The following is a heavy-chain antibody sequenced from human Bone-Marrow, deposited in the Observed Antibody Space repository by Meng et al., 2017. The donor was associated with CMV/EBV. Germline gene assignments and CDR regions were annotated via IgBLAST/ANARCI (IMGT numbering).Heavy chain of an antibody. V-gene: IGHV3-21*01. Sequence: GESLKISCAASGFTFSFYNMNWVRQPPGEGLEWVSSISSESSDTSYADSVKGRFSISRDNAKNSLYLQMNNLRAENTAVYYCTRDPRRDNTRRYDTRGQGTLVTVSS. CDR2: ISSESSDT. CDR3: TRDPRRDNTRRYDT. CDR1: GFTFSFYN. J-gene: IGHJ5*02. D-gene: IGHD2-2*01.